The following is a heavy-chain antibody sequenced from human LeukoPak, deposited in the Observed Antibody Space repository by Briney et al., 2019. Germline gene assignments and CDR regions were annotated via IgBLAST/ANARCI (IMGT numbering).Heavy chain of an antibody. CDR1: GGSLSGYY. D-gene: IGHD3-22*01. V-gene: IGHV4-34*01. J-gene: IGHJ5*02. CDR3: ARIKLIVVVSWFDP. CDR2: INHSGST. Sequence: SETLSLTCAVYGGSLSGYYWSWIRQPPGKGLEWIGEINHSGSTNYNPSLKSRVTISVDTSKNQFSLKLSSVTAADTAMYFCARIKLIVVVSWFDPWGQGTLVTVSS.